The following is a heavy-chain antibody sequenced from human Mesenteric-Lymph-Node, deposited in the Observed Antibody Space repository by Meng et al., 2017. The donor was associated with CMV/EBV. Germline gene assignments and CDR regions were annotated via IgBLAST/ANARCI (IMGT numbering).Heavy chain of an antibody. V-gene: IGHV6-1*01. D-gene: IGHD3-10*01. CDR1: GDSVSSNSAT. Sequence: SQTLSLTGAISGDSVSSNSATWNWIRQSPSRGLEWLGRTYYRSKWFNHYAVSVKSRITINADTSKNLFSLQLNSVTPEDTAVYYCARIDAASGVNWFDPWGQGTLVTVSS. CDR3: ARIDAASGVNWFDP. CDR2: TYYRSKWFN. J-gene: IGHJ5*02.